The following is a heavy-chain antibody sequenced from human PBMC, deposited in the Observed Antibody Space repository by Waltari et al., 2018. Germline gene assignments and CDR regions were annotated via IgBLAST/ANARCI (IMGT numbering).Heavy chain of an antibody. CDR3: ARLRRRDQYGAGSLRY. Sequence: EVHLVESGGGSVQPGGSLTLPCAGSGFTPDFLIHRVRQVPGKGLEWVSRISSDGTSTDYADPVKGRFTLSRDTTKKMVYLQMNSLRAEDTAVYYCARLRRRDQYGAGSLRYWGQGALVNVSS. CDR1: GFTPDFL. CDR2: ISSDGTST. D-gene: IGHD3-10*01. V-gene: IGHV3-74*01. J-gene: IGHJ4*02.